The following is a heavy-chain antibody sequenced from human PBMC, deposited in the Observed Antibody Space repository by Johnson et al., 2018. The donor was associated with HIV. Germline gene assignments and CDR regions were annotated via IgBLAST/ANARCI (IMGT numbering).Heavy chain of an antibody. CDR2: ASGSGGTT. CDR1: GFTFSSYA. J-gene: IGHJ3*02. CDR3: ARVPEGDDDAFDI. V-gene: IGHV3-23*04. D-gene: IGHD2-21*01. Sequence: VQLVESGGGVVQPGRSLRLSCAASGFTFSSYAVSWVRQAPGKGLEWVSGASGSGGTTYYADSVKGRFPISRDNAKNSLYLQMNSLRAEDTAVYYCARVPEGDDDAFDIWGQGTMVTVSS.